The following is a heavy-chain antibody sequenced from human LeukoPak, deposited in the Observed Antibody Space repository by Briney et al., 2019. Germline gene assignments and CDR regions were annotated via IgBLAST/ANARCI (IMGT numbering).Heavy chain of an antibody. CDR2: ISSSSSYI. CDR1: GFSFSSYS. CDR3: ASVVNSHSHLVDY. D-gene: IGHD4-23*01. Sequence: PGGSLRLSCAASGFSFSSYSMNWVRQAPGKGLEWVSSISSSSSYIYYADSVKGRFTISRDNAKNSLYLQMNSLRAEDTAVYYCASVVNSHSHLVDYWGQGTLVTVSS. V-gene: IGHV3-21*01. J-gene: IGHJ4*02.